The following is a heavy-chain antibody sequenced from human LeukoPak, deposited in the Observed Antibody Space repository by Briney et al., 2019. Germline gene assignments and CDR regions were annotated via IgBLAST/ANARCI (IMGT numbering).Heavy chain of an antibody. V-gene: IGHV3-43*02. D-gene: IGHD5-18*01. Sequence: PGGSLRLSCAASGFTFDDYAMHWVRQAPGKGLEWVSVISGDGGSTYYADSVEGRFTISRDNSKNSLYLQMNSLRTEDTALYYCARGGGYSYGRFNYWGQGTLVTVSS. CDR3: ARGGGYSYGRFNY. CDR1: GFTFDDYA. J-gene: IGHJ4*02. CDR2: ISGDGGST.